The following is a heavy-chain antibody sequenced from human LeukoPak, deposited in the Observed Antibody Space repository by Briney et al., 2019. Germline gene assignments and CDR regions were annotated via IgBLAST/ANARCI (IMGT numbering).Heavy chain of an antibody. J-gene: IGHJ3*02. CDR2: VSYDETNK. Sequence: PGGSLRLSCAASGFTFSSYSMNWVRQAPGKGLEWVAVVSYDETNKYYADSVKGRFTISRDNSKNTLYLQMNSLRAEDTAVYYCAKRRVIMRTADAFDIWGQGTLVIVSS. CDR3: AKRRVIMRTADAFDI. CDR1: GFTFSSYS. D-gene: IGHD3-10*01. V-gene: IGHV3-30*18.